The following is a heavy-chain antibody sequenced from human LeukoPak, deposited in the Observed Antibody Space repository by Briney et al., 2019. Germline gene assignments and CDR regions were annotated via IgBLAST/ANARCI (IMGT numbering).Heavy chain of an antibody. D-gene: IGHD4/OR15-4a*01. J-gene: IGHJ4*02. V-gene: IGHV1-18*01. CDR2: ISTYNGNT. Sequence: ASVKVSCKASGYTFANYEINWVRQASGQGLEWMGWISTYNGNTNYGKKFQGRVTMTTDTSTSTAYMELRSLRSDDTAVYYCARDEDYNPLVHWGQGTLVTVSS. CDR1: GYTFANYE. CDR3: ARDEDYNPLVH.